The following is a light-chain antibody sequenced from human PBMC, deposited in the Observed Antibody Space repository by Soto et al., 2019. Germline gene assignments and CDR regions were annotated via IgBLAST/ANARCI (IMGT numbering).Light chain of an antibody. CDR1: QSVSNY. CDR3: QQRSNWPLT. J-gene: IGKJ4*01. Sequence: EMVLTQSPATLSLSPGEGATLSCRASQSVSNYLAWYQQKPGQAPRLLIFDASKRATGIPARFSGSGSGTDFTLTISSLEPEDFAVYYCQQRSNWPLTFGGGTKVEIK. CDR2: DAS. V-gene: IGKV3-11*01.